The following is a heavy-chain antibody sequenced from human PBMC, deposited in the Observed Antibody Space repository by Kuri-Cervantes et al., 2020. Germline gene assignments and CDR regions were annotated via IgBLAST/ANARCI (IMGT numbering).Heavy chain of an antibody. CDR1: GGSISSSSYY. J-gene: IGHJ3*02. D-gene: IGHD4-17*01. Sequence: SETLSLTCTVSGGSISSSSYYWGWIRQPPGKGLEWIGSIYYSGSTYYNPSLKSRVTISVDTSKNQFSPKLSSVTAADTAVYYCATTKRYGDPRAFDIWGQGTMVTVSS. CDR3: ATTKRYGDPRAFDI. CDR2: IYYSGST. V-gene: IGHV4-39*01.